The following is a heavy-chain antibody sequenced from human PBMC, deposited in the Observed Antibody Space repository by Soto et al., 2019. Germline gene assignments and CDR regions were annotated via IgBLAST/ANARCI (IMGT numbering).Heavy chain of an antibody. CDR1: GGSISSGGYY. CDR2: IYYSGST. CDR3: ARWAGVTTSFGY. J-gene: IGHJ4*02. D-gene: IGHD4-17*01. Sequence: QVQLQESGPGLVKPSQTLSLTCTVSGGSISSGGYYWSWIRQHPGKGLEWIGYIYYSGSTYYNPSRKSRVTLSVDTSKNQFSLKLSSVTAADTAVYYCARWAGVTTSFGYWGQGTLVTVSS. V-gene: IGHV4-31*03.